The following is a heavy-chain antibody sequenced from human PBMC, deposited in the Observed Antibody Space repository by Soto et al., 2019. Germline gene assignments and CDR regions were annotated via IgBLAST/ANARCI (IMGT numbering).Heavy chain of an antibody. Sequence: PGGSLRLSCAASGFTVSSNYMSWVRQAPGKGLEWVSVIYSGGSTYYADSVKGRFTISRDNSKNTLYLQMNSLRAEDTAVYYCARFCVCDCSPIGVVFDIWGQATMVTVSS. V-gene: IGHV3-53*01. D-gene: IGHD2-21*01. CDR1: GFTVSSNY. J-gene: IGHJ3*02. CDR3: ARFCVCDCSPIGVVFDI. CDR2: IYSGGST.